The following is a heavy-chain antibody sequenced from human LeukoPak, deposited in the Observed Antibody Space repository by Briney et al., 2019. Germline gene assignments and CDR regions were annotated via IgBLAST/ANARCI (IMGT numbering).Heavy chain of an antibody. CDR2: ITGISAFI. J-gene: IGHJ4*02. Sequence: GGSLRLSCVASGFTFSSDSINWVRQAPGKGLEWVSSITGISAFIYYADSVKGRFTISRDNAKNSVYLQMNSLRAEDTAVYYCAKWRYSSGWFLDYWGQGTLVTVSS. CDR1: GFTFSSDS. D-gene: IGHD6-19*01. V-gene: IGHV3-21*04. CDR3: AKWRYSSGWFLDY.